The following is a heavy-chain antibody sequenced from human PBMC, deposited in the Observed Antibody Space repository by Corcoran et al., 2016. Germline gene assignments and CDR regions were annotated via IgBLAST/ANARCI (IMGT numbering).Heavy chain of an antibody. CDR2: INSDGSST. CDR1: GFTFSSYW. CDR3: ARDLPYDFWSGYPSRLGYYDYGMDV. V-gene: IGHV3-74*01. J-gene: IGHJ6*02. Sequence: EVQLVESGGGLVQPGGSLRLSCAASGFTFSSYWMHWVRQAPGKGLVWVSRINSDGSSTSYADSVEGRFTISRDNAKNTLYLQMNSLRAEDTALYYCARDLPYDFWSGYPSRLGYYDYGMDVWGQGTTVTVSS. D-gene: IGHD3-3*01.